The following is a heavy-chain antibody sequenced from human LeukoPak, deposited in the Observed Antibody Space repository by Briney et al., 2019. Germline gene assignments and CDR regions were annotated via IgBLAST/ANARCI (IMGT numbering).Heavy chain of an antibody. J-gene: IGHJ6*02. CDR3: ARAGRMVVVVPAATLDYYYGMDV. D-gene: IGHD2-2*01. Sequence: SQTLSLTCTVSGGSISSGGYYWSWIRQHPGKGLEWIGYIYYSGSTYYNPSLKSRVTISVDKSKNQFSLKLSSVTAADTAVYYCARAGRMVVVVPAATLDYYYGMDVWGQGTTVTVSS. V-gene: IGHV4-31*03. CDR1: GGSISSGGYY. CDR2: IYYSGST.